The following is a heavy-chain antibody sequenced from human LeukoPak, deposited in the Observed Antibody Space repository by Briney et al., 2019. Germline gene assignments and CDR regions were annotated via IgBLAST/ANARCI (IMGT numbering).Heavy chain of an antibody. CDR3: AKDPTREYYGSDLNWFDP. J-gene: IGHJ5*02. CDR2: ISSSGSTI. D-gene: IGHD3-10*01. V-gene: IGHV3-48*03. CDR1: GFTFSSYE. Sequence: GGSLRLSCAASGFTFSSYEMNWVRQAPGKGLEWVSYISSSGSTIYYADSVKGRFTISRDNSKNTLYLQMNSLRAEDTAVYYCAKDPTREYYGSDLNWFDPWGQGTLVTVSS.